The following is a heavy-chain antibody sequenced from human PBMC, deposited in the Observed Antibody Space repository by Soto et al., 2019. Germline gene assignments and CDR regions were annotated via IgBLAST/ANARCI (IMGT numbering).Heavy chain of an antibody. CDR2: IYYTGSN. Sequence: SETLSLTCTVSGASISDHYWNWIRQPPGKELEWIGFIYYTGSNKYNPSLKSRVSMSVDTSTNQFSLKLTSVTAADMAVYYCARWGGAALQAFDIWGLGTTVTVSS. D-gene: IGHD2-15*01. J-gene: IGHJ3*02. V-gene: IGHV4-59*11. CDR1: GASISDHY. CDR3: ARWGGAALQAFDI.